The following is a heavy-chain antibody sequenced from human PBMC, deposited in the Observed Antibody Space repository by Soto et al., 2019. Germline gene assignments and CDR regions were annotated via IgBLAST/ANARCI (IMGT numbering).Heavy chain of an antibody. J-gene: IGHJ4*02. CDR3: AILGSGSLFEY. D-gene: IGHD3-16*01. V-gene: IGHV1-46*04. CDR1: GYTFTSYY. CDR2: INPDGGSK. Sequence: QVQLLQSGAEVKKPGASVTISCETSGYTFTSYYIHWVRQAPGHGLEWMGVINPDGGSKSYSQNLRDRVNMNSDTSAISDDMKLKSLRSNDSAVYFCAILGSGSLFEYWGQVGLFTGSS.